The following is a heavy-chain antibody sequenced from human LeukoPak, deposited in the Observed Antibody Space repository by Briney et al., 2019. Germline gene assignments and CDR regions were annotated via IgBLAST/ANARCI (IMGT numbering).Heavy chain of an antibody. CDR1: GFTFGDYA. D-gene: IGHD2-15*01. CDR2: IRSKAYGGTT. CDR3: AKLLGRVVPKVEY. Sequence: GGSLRLSCTASGFTFGDYAMSWFRQAPGKGLEWVGFIRSKAYGGTTEYAASVKGRFTISRDDSKSIAYLQMNSLRAEDTAVYYCAKLLGRVVPKVEYWGQGTLVTVSS. V-gene: IGHV3-49*03. J-gene: IGHJ4*02.